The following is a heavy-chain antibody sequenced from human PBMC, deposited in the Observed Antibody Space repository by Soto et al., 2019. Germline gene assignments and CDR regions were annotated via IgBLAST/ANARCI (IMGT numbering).Heavy chain of an antibody. CDR3: AREWRTSGSYPYFDY. Sequence: ASVKVSCKASGYTFTSYYTHWVRQAPGQGLEWMGIINPSGGSASYAQKFQGRVTMTRDTSTSTVYMELSSLRSEDTAVYYCAREWRTSGSYPYFDYWGQGTLVTVSS. V-gene: IGHV1-46*01. CDR2: INPSGGSA. CDR1: GYTFTSYY. D-gene: IGHD1-26*01. J-gene: IGHJ4*02.